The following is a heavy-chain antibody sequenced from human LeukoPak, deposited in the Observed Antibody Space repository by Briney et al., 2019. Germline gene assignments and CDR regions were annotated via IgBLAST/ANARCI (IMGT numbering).Heavy chain of an antibody. D-gene: IGHD2-21*01. V-gene: IGHV3-74*01. CDR1: GFTFSIYW. CDR2: INTDGSRT. J-gene: IGHJ5*02. CDR3: ASVADGSYNWFDP. Sequence: GGSLRLSCAASGFTFSIYWMHWVRQAPGKGLVWVSRINTDGSRTSYADSVKGRFTISRDNAKNTLYLQMNSLRAEDTAVYYCASVADGSYNWFDPWGQGTLVTVSS.